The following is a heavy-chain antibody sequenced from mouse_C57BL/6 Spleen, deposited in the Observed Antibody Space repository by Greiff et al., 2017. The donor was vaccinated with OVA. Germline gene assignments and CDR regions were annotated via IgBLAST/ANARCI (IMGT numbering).Heavy chain of an antibody. J-gene: IGHJ3*01. CDR1: GYTFPSYW. D-gene: IGHD2-2*01. V-gene: IGHV1-52*01. Sequence: QVQLQQPGAELVRPGSSVKLSCKASGYTFPSYWMHWVKQRPIHGLEWIGNIDPSDSETHYNQKFKVKAPLPVDKSSITAYMQLSILTSGDSSVYYSARSDGGDDVGFAYWGQGTLVTVSA. CDR3: ARSDGGDDVGFAY. CDR2: IDPSDSET.